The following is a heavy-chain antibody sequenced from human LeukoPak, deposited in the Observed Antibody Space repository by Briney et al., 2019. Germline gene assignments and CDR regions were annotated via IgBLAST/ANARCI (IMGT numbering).Heavy chain of an antibody. CDR2: IYYSGST. J-gene: IGHJ3*01. D-gene: IGHD1-7*01. V-gene: IGHV4-61*01. CDR1: GGSVSSGSYY. CDR3: ARVPGGGTAAN. Sequence: SETLSLTCTVSGGSVSSGSYYWSWIRQPPGKGLEWIGYIYYSGSTNYNPSLRSRVTISVDTSKNQFSLKLRSVTAADTAVYYCARVPGGGTAANWGQGTMVTVSS.